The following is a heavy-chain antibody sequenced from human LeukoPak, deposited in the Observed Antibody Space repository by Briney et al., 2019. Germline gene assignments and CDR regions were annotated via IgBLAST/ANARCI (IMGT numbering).Heavy chain of an antibody. V-gene: IGHV5-51*01. CDR1: GYIVNNHW. Sequence: GESLKISCQGSGYIVNNHWMDWVRQVPGEGLEWIGIIYPPDSDTRYNPSFQGQVTISADKSTGTAYLQWSRLQASDTAIYYCARRASGTKADAFDLWGQGTLVTVSS. CDR2: IYPPDSDT. CDR3: ARRASGTKADAFDL. D-gene: IGHD3-10*01. J-gene: IGHJ3*01.